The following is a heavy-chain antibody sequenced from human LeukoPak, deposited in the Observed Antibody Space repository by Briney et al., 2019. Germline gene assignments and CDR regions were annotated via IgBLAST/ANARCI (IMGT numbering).Heavy chain of an antibody. Sequence: GGSLRLSCTTSGFNFRAYWMGWVRQAPGKGLEWVANIKQDGSEKYYVDSVKGRFTISRDNAKNSLYLQMNSLRAEDTAVYHCAREKVGATKDYYYYYMDVWGKGTTVTVSS. CDR2: IKQDGSEK. CDR1: GFNFRAYW. CDR3: AREKVGATKDYYYYYMDV. V-gene: IGHV3-7*01. J-gene: IGHJ6*03. D-gene: IGHD1-26*01.